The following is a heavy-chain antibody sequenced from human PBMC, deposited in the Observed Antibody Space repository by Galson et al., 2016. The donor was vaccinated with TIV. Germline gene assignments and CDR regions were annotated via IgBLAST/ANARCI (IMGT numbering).Heavy chain of an antibody. V-gene: IGHV3-66*02. Sequence: SLRLSCAASGFIVSSNYMTWVRQAPGKGLEWVSLIYSGGSTSYADSVKGRFTISRDNSKNTVYLQMNSLRAEDTAVYYCARDRRHCGNECYLYYYYGMDVWGQGTLVTVSS. CDR1: GFIVSSNY. J-gene: IGHJ6*02. CDR2: IYSGGST. CDR3: ARDRRHCGNECYLYYYYGMDV. D-gene: IGHD2-21*01.